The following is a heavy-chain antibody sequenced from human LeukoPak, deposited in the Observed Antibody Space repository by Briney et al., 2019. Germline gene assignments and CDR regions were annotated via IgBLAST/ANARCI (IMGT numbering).Heavy chain of an antibody. Sequence: ASVKVSCKAPGYTFTGYYMHWVRQAPGQGLEWMGWINPNSGGTNYAQKFQGRVTMTRDTSISTAYMELSRLRSDDTAVYYCARGGTIFGVVANDFDYWGQGTLVTVSS. V-gene: IGHV1-2*02. D-gene: IGHD3-3*01. J-gene: IGHJ4*02. CDR1: GYTFTGYY. CDR3: ARGGTIFGVVANDFDY. CDR2: INPNSGGT.